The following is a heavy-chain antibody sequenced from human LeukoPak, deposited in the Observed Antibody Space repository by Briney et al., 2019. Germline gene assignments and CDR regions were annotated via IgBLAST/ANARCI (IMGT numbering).Heavy chain of an antibody. Sequence: GGSLRLSCAAAGFTFSHYAMHWVRQAPGKGLEWVAVIWSDGTNKYYAASVKGRFTISRDDSDKTVYLQMNSLRPEDTGVYYCARGAQRGFDYSNSLQYWGQGTPVTVST. J-gene: IGHJ4*02. CDR1: GFTFSHYA. CDR3: ARGAQRGFDYSNSLQY. V-gene: IGHV3-33*01. CDR2: IWSDGTNK. D-gene: IGHD4-11*01.